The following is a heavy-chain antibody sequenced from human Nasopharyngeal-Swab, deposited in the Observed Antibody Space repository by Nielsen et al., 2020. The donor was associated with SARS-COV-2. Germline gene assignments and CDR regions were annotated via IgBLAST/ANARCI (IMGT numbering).Heavy chain of an antibody. V-gene: IGHV1-2*02. Sequence: ASVKVSCKASGYTFTGYYMHWVRQAPGQGLEWMGWINPNSGGTNHAQKFQGRVTMTRDTSISTAYMELSRLRSDDTAVYYCATTLQWLVTNWFDPWGQGTLVTVSS. CDR2: INPNSGGT. J-gene: IGHJ5*02. CDR3: ATTLQWLVTNWFDP. CDR1: GYTFTGYY. D-gene: IGHD6-19*01.